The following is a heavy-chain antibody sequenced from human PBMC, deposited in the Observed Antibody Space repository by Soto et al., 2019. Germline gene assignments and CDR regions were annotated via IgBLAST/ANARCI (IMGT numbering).Heavy chain of an antibody. V-gene: IGHV3-30*04. CDR1: GFTFSTFS. CDR3: ARGPESGDF. CDR2: ISYDGSEK. J-gene: IGHJ4*02. D-gene: IGHD1-26*01. Sequence: QVQLVESGGGVVQPGRSLRLSCATSGFTFSTFSMHWVRQAPGKGLEWVAHISYDGSEKDYADSVKGRFTISRDNPDNTLFLQMNSLTSEDTVVYYCARGPESGDFWGQGTLVTVPS.